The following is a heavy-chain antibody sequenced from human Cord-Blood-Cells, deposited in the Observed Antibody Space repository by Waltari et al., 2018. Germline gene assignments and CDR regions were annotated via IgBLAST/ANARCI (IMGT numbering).Heavy chain of an antibody. D-gene: IGHD6-6*01. CDR3: AKDLGFQEQLAPFDY. CDR2: ISGSGGST. CDR1: GFTFSSYA. V-gene: IGHV3-23*01. Sequence: EVQLLESGGGLVQPGGSLRPACAASGFTFSSYAMRWVRQAPGKGVEWVSAISGSGGSTYYADSVKGRFTISRDNSKNTLYLQMNSLRAEDTAVYYCAKDLGFQEQLAPFDYWGQGTLVTVSS. J-gene: IGHJ4*02.